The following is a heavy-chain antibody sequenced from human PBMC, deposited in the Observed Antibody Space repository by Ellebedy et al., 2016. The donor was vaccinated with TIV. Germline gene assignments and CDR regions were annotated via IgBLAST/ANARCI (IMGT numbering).Heavy chain of an antibody. J-gene: IGHJ4*02. V-gene: IGHV4-34*01. D-gene: IGHD6-19*01. Sequence: SETLSLTXAVYGGSFSGYYWSWIRQPPGKGLEWIGEINHGGSTKYNPSLKSRVTISVDTSKNQFSLKLRSLTAADTAVYHCARGTVALQPRKYFDSWGQGTLVTVSS. CDR1: GGSFSGYY. CDR2: INHGGST. CDR3: ARGTVALQPRKYFDS.